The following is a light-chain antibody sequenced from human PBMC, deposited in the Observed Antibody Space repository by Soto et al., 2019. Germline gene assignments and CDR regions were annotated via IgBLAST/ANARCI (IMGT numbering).Light chain of an antibody. CDR1: QNIFTW. J-gene: IGKJ2*01. CDR2: DAS. V-gene: IGKV1-5*01. Sequence: DIQMTQSPSILSASVGDRVTLTCRASQNIFTWLAWYQQKPGKAPKLLIYDASSLRSGVPSRFSGSGSGIEFPLTIIGLEADHFATYYCQKYNDVFGQGTKLDIK. CDR3: QKYNDV.